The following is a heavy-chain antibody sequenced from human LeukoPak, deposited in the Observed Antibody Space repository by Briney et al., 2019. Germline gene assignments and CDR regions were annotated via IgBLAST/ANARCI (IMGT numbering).Heavy chain of an antibody. CDR3: AREGGPGDFWSGYPYYYYGMDV. D-gene: IGHD3-3*01. Sequence: PGGSLRLSCAASGFTFSSYAMHWVRQAPGKGLEWVAVISYDGSNKYYADSVKGRFTISRDNSKNTLYLQMNSLRAEDTAVYYCAREGGPGDFWSGYPYYYYGMDVWGQGTTVTVSS. J-gene: IGHJ6*02. CDR2: ISYDGSNK. V-gene: IGHV3-30-3*01. CDR1: GFTFSSYA.